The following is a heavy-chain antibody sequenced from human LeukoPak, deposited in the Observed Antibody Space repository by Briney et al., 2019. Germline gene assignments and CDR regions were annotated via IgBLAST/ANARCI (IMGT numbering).Heavy chain of an antibody. CDR1: GYSFTSHG. Sequence: GASVKVSCKASGYSFTSHGITWVRQATGQGLEWMGRISAYNSNTKYAQNLQGRVTMTTDISTSTAYMELRSLRSDDTAVYYCARPGADCGSAGCYTYPYYGLDVWGQGTTVTVSS. CDR2: ISAYNSNT. CDR3: ARPGADCGSAGCYTYPYYGLDV. D-gene: IGHD2-2*02. J-gene: IGHJ6*02. V-gene: IGHV1-18*01.